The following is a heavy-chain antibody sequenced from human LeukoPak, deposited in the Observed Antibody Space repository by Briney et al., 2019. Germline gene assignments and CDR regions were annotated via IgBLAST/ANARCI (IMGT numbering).Heavy chain of an antibody. CDR2: ISSSSSYT. V-gene: IGHV3-11*05. CDR3: ASDLRHIVVVTALVPGASGMDV. Sequence: GGSLRLSCAASGFTFSDYYMSWIRQAPGKGLEWVSYISSSSSYTNYADSVKGRFTISRDNAKNSLYLQMNSLRAEDTAVYYCASDLRHIVVVTALVPGASGMDVWGQGTTVTVSS. CDR1: GFTFSDYY. D-gene: IGHD2-21*02. J-gene: IGHJ6*02.